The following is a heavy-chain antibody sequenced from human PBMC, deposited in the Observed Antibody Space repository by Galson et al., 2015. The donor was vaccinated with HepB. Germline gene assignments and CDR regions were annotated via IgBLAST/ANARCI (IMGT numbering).Heavy chain of an antibody. CDR3: ARAPVFWNDNQNSYGAYDY. CDR2: ISYDGSNK. Sequence: SLRLSCAASGFTFSSYAMHWVRQAPGKGLEWVAVISYDGSNKYYADSVKGRFTISRDNSKNTLYLQMNSLRAEDTAVYYCARAPVFWNDNQNSYGAYDYWGQGTLVTVSS. D-gene: IGHD1-1*01. V-gene: IGHV3-30-3*01. CDR1: GFTFSSYA. J-gene: IGHJ4*02.